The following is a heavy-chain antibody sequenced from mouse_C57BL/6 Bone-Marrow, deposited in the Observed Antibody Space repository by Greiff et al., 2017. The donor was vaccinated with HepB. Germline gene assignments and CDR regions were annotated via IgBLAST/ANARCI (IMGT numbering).Heavy chain of an antibody. CDR1: GFSLTSYG. CDR3: ARTAQAIDYYAMDY. J-gene: IGHJ4*01. Sequence: VMLVESGPGLVAPSQSLSITCTVSGFSLTSYGVDWVRQSPGKGLEWLGVIWGVGSTNYNSALKSRLSISKDNSKSQVFLKMNSLQTDDTAMYYCARTAQAIDYYAMDYWGQGTSVTVSS. CDR2: IWGVGST. D-gene: IGHD3-2*02. V-gene: IGHV2-6*01.